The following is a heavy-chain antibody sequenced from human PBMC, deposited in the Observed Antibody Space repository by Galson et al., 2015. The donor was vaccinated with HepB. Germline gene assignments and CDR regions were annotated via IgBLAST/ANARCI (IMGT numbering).Heavy chain of an antibody. CDR2: INTGNGKT. J-gene: IGHJ4*02. V-gene: IGHV1-3*04. D-gene: IGHD1-26*01. CDR3: ARDGSPIVGSTPRFYFNY. Sequence: SVKVSCKASGYIFTNYVIHWVRQAPGQRLEWMGWINTGNGKTNSSQNFQGRITLTRDTSASTTYMELSSLRSEDTTVYFCARDGSPIVGSTPRFYFNYWGQGTLVTVSS. CDR1: GYIFTNYV.